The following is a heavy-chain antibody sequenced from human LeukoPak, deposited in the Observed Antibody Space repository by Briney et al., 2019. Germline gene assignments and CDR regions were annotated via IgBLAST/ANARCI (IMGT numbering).Heavy chain of an antibody. D-gene: IGHD1-26*01. CDR2: IRYDGSNK. J-gene: IGHJ4*02. CDR1: GFTFSSYG. V-gene: IGHV3-30*02. CDR3: AKPQYSGSPPQDY. Sequence: PGGSLRLSCAASGFTFSSYGMHWVRQAPGKGLEWVAFIRYDGSNKYYADSVKGRFTISSDNSKNSLYLQMNSLRAEDTAVYYCAKPQYSGSPPQDYWGQGTLVTVSS.